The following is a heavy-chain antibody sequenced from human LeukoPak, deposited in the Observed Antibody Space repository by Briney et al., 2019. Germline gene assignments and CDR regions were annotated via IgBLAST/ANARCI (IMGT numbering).Heavy chain of an antibody. Sequence: ASMKVSCKASGYTFTSYGISWVRQAPGQGLEWMGWISAYNGNTNYAQKLQGRVTMTTDTSTSTAYMELRSLRSDDTAVYYCARERGSSGRYDWFDPWGQGTLVTVSS. CDR2: ISAYNGNT. CDR1: GYTFTSYG. V-gene: IGHV1-18*01. D-gene: IGHD6-19*01. J-gene: IGHJ5*02. CDR3: ARERGSSGRYDWFDP.